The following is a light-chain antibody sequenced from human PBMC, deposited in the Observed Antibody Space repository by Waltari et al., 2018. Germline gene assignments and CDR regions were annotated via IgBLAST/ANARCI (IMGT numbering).Light chain of an antibody. CDR1: SRDVGGYNS. V-gene: IGLV2-11*01. CDR3: CSYAGSYGWV. Sequence: QSALTQPPSVSGSPGQSVTISCTGTSRDVGGYNSVSWYQQHPGKAPKPMIYDVSKRPSGVPDRFSGSKSGNTASLTISGLQAEDEADYYCCSYAGSYGWVFGGGTKLTVL. CDR2: DVS. J-gene: IGLJ3*02.